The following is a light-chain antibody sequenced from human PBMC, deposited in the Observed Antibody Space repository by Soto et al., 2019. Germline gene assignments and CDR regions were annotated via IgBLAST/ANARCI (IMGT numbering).Light chain of an antibody. J-gene: IGKJ1*01. V-gene: IGKV3-15*01. CDR1: QSVSSY. Sequence: PGERATLSCRASQSVSSYLAWYQQKPGQAPRLLIYGASTRATGIPARFSGSGSETEFTLTISSLRSEDSAVYYCQHYNHWLWTFGQGTKVDIK. CDR2: GAS. CDR3: QHYNHWLWT.